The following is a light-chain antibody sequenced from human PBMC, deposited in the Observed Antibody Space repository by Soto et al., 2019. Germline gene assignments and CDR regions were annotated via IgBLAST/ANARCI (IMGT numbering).Light chain of an antibody. CDR1: NSDIGVYNY. V-gene: IGLV2-14*01. J-gene: IGLJ1*01. CDR3: SSYTATSTYV. CDR2: EVH. Sequence: QSALTQPASVSGSPGQSITISCTGPNSDIGVYNYVSWFQQHPGKAPKLLIYEVHDRPSGVSDRFSGSKSGNTASLTISGLRPEDEADYYCSSYTATSTYVFGTGTQLTVL.